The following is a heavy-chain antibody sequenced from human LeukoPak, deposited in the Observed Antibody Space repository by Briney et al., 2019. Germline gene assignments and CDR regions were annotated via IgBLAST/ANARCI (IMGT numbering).Heavy chain of an antibody. CDR2: IYSGGST. Sequence: GGSLRLSCAASGFTVSSNYMSWVRQAPGKGLEWVSLIYSGGSTYYADSVKGRFTISRDNSKNTLYLQMNSLRAEDTAVYYCARGGLVPYYGVDVWGQGTTVIVSS. V-gene: IGHV3-66*01. CDR1: GFTVSSNY. D-gene: IGHD6-6*01. J-gene: IGHJ6*02. CDR3: ARGGLVPYYGVDV.